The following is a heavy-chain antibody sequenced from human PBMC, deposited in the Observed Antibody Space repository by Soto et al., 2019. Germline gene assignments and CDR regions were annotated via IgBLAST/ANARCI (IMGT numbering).Heavy chain of an antibody. CDR3: ATVFRIGYYYYGMDV. J-gene: IGHJ6*02. D-gene: IGHD2-15*01. CDR2: ISAYNGNT. Sequence: ASVKVSCKASGYTFTSYGISWVRQAPGQGLEWMGWISAYNGNTNYPQKLQGRVTMTTDTSTSTAYMELRSLRSDDTAMYYCATVFRIGYYYYGMDVWGQGTTVTVSS. V-gene: IGHV1-18*01. CDR1: GYTFTSYG.